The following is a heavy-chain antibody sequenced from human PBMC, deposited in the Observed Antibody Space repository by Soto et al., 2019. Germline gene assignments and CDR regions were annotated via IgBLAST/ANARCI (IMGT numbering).Heavy chain of an antibody. Sequence: QVQLVESGGGVVQPGRSLRLSCAASGFTFSSYGMHWVRQAPGKGLEGVAVISYDGSNKYYADSVKGRFTISRDNSKNTLYLQMNSLRAEDSAVYYCAKDLLAICGVDKGYYSYGMDVWGQGTTVTVSS. CDR1: GFTFSSYG. D-gene: IGHD3-3*01. CDR3: AKDLLAICGVDKGYYSYGMDV. V-gene: IGHV3-30*18. CDR2: ISYDGSNK. J-gene: IGHJ6*02.